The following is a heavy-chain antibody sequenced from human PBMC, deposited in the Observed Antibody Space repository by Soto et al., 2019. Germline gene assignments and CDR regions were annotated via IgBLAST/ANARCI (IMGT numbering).Heavy chain of an antibody. CDR2: IYYSGST. CDR3: ARRNAGVRGVTYYFDY. CDR1: GGSISSSSYY. J-gene: IGHJ4*02. D-gene: IGHD3-10*01. Sequence: SETLSLTCTVSGGSISSSSYYWGWIRQPPGKGLEWIGSIYYSGSTYYNPSLKSRVTISVETSKNQFSLKLSSVTAADTAVYYCARRNAGVRGVTYYFDYWGQGTLVTVSS. V-gene: IGHV4-39*01.